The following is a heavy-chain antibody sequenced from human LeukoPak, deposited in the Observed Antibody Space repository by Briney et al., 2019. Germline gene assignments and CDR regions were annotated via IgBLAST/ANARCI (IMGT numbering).Heavy chain of an antibody. CDR2: ITASGTDM. D-gene: IGHD1-26*01. J-gene: IGHJ4*02. Sequence: GGSLRLSCAASGFTFSSYSMNWVRQAPGKGLEWVSHITASGTDMFYADSVKGRFTISRDNAKNSLYLQMNSLRDEDTAVYYCASSGSYRFDYWGQGTLVTVSS. V-gene: IGHV3-48*02. CDR3: ASSGSYRFDY. CDR1: GFTFSSYS.